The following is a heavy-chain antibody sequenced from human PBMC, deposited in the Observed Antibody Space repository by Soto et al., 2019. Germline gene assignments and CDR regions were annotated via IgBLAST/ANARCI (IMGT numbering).Heavy chain of an antibody. Sequence: GGSLRLSCAASGFTFSSYWMHWVRQAPGKGLVWVSRINSDGSSTSYADSVKGRFTISRDNAKNTLYLQMNRLRAEDTAVYYCASQGSYYDFWSGYYMNRWGFDPWGQGTLVTVSS. J-gene: IGHJ5*02. CDR1: GFTFSSYW. V-gene: IGHV3-74*01. CDR3: ASQGSYYDFWSGYYMNRWGFDP. D-gene: IGHD3-3*01. CDR2: INSDGSST.